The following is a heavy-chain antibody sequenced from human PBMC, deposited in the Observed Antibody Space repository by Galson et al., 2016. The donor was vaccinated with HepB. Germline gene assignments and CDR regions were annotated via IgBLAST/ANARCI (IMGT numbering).Heavy chain of an antibody. CDR2: ITAGGGTT. V-gene: IGHV3-23*01. Sequence: SLRLSCAASGFTFSIYMMSWVRQAPGRGLEWLSAITAGGGTTYYADAAKGRFTIARDNSKNTVYLQMNSLTAEDTAVYYCARTWYYGSASTFDLWGQGTLVSVSS. CDR1: GFTFSIYM. CDR3: ARTWYYGSASTFDL. D-gene: IGHD3-10*01. J-gene: IGHJ4*02.